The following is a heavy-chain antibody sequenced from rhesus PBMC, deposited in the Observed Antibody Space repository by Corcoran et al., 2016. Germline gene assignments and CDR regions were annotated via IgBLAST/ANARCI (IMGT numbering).Heavy chain of an antibody. CDR2: IYGNSATT. V-gene: IGHV4S9*01. CDR1: GGSINDGFF. Sequence: QVQLQESGPGLVKPSETLSLTCAVSGGSINDGFFWNWIRQPPGKGLEWVRNIYGNSATTYYNPSLKSRITISKDTSKNQFFLKLTSVTAADTAVYFCARVKYNSLDIWGRGVLVTVSS. CDR3: ARVKYNSLDI. J-gene: IGHJ5-2*02. D-gene: IGHD3-34*01.